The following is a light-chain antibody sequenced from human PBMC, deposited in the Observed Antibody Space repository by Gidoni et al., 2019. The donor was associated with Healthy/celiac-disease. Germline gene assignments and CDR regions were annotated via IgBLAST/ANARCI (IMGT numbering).Light chain of an antibody. V-gene: IGKV1-27*01. Sequence: DIQSTQSPSSLSASVGDRVTITCRASQGISYYLAWYQQKPGKVPKLLIYAASTLQSGVPSRFSGSGSGTDFTLTISSRQPEDVATYYCQKYNSASWTFGQGTKVEIK. J-gene: IGKJ1*01. CDR3: QKYNSASWT. CDR2: AAS. CDR1: QGISYY.